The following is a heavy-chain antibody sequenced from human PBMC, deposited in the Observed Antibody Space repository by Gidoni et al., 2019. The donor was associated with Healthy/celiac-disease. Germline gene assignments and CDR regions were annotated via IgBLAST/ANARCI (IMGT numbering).Heavy chain of an antibody. CDR2: INPNSGGT. CDR3: ARAPLDWNEICWFDP. CDR1: GYTFTGYY. V-gene: IGHV1-2*04. J-gene: IGHJ5*02. D-gene: IGHD1-1*01. Sequence: QVQLVQSGAEVKNPGASVKVSCKASGYTFTGYYMHWVRQAPGQGLGWMGWINPNSGGTNYAQKFQGWVTMTRDTSISTAYMELSRLRSDDTAVYYCARAPLDWNEICWFDPWGQGTLVTVSS.